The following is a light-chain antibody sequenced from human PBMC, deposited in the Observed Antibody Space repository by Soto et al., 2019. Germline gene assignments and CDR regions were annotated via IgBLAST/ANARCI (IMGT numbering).Light chain of an antibody. CDR1: QSVNSY. CDR2: DTS. Sequence: EIVLTQSPATLSLSPGERATLSCRASQSVNSYLAWYQQKCGQAPRLLIYDTSNRATGIPDRFSGSGSGTDFTLTSSSLEPEEFAVYYCQQRSSWPTFGQGTRLEIK. CDR3: QQRSSWPT. V-gene: IGKV3-11*01. J-gene: IGKJ2*01.